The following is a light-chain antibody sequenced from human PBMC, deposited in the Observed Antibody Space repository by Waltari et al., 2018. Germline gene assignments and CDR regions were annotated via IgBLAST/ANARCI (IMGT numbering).Light chain of an antibody. CDR1: LSVSSN. J-gene: IGKJ1*01. CDR2: GAS. V-gene: IGKV3-15*01. CDR3: QQYNNWPRWT. Sequence: EIVMTQSPATLSVSPGERATLSCRASLSVSSNLAWYQQKPGQAPSLLIYGASTSATGIPARFSGSGSGTEFTLTISSLQSEDFAVYYCQQYNNWPRWTFGQGNKVESK.